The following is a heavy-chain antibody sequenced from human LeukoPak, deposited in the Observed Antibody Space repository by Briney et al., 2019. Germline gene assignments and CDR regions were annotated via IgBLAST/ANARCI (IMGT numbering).Heavy chain of an antibody. Sequence: SETLSLTCTVPGDSISSYYWTWIRQTPGNGLEWIGYIYTSGHANYNPSLKSRVTMSVDTSTNQFTLRLTSAIAADTAVYFCARLQNSDFWSGYLHNWFDPWGQGTLVTVSS. CDR3: ARLQNSDFWSGYLHNWFDP. CDR2: IYTSGHA. V-gene: IGHV4-4*09. D-gene: IGHD3-3*01. CDR1: GDSISSYY. J-gene: IGHJ5*02.